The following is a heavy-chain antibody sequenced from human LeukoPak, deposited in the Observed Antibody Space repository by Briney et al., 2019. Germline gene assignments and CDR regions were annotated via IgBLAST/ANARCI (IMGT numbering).Heavy chain of an antibody. D-gene: IGHD6-19*01. J-gene: IGHJ5*02. V-gene: IGHV3-30*18. CDR2: ISYDGSNK. Sequence: GGSLRLFCAASGFTFSSYGMHWVRRAPGKGLEWVAVISYDGSNKYYADSVKGRFTISRDNSKNTLYLQMNSLRAEDTAVYYCAKDRYSSGWDNWFDPWGQGTLVTVSS. CDR1: GFTFSSYG. CDR3: AKDRYSSGWDNWFDP.